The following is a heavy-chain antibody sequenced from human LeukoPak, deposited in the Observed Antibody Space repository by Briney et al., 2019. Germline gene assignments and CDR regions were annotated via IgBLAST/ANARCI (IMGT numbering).Heavy chain of an antibody. V-gene: IGHV3-74*01. CDR2: INTDGSST. CDR3: ARDYYYYDRSGYNGMDV. D-gene: IGHD3-22*01. Sequence: PGGSLRLSCAASGFTFSTYWMHWVRQAPGKGLVWVSRINTDGSSTSYADSVKGRFTISRDNAKNSLYLQMNSLRAEDTAVYYCARDYYYYDRSGYNGMDVWGQGTTVTVSS. J-gene: IGHJ6*02. CDR1: GFTFSTYW.